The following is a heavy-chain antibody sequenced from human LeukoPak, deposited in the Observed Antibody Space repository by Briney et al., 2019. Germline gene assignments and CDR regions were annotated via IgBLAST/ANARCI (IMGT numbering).Heavy chain of an antibody. D-gene: IGHD3-22*01. Sequence: PGGSLRLSCAASGFTFSSYSMNWVRQAPGKGLEWVSSISSGSSYIYYADSVKGRFTISRDNAKNSLYLQMTSLRAEDTAVYYCARSSSVNYDSSGYSALDYWGQGTLVTVSS. V-gene: IGHV3-21*01. J-gene: IGHJ4*02. CDR3: ARSSSVNYDSSGYSALDY. CDR2: ISSGSSYI. CDR1: GFTFSSYS.